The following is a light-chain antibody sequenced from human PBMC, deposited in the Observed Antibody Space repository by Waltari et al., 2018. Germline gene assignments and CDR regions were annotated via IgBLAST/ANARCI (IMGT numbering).Light chain of an antibody. J-gene: IGKJ2*03. Sequence: DIQMTQSPSSLSASVGDRVTITGRASQSISSYLNWYQQKPGKAPKLLIYAASSLQSGVPSRVSGSGSGTDFTLTISSLQPEDFATYYCQQSYSTPDSFGQGTKLEIK. CDR1: QSISSY. CDR2: AAS. V-gene: IGKV1-39*01. CDR3: QQSYSTPDS.